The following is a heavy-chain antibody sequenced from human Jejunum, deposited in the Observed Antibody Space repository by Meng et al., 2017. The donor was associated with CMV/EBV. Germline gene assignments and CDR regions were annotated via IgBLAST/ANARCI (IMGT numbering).Heavy chain of an antibody. V-gene: IGHV1-18*01. J-gene: IGHJ4*02. CDR1: GYTFSSYG. CDR3: ARDLWPHIVVVTAPSEF. Sequence: QVQRWQTGAEVKRPGASVKVSCKASGYTFSSYGFTWVRQAPGQGLEWLGWISTYNDNPKYAQKVQGRVTMTADTSTSTAYMELRSLTSDDTAVYYCARDLWPHIVVVTAPSEFWGQGTLVTVSS. D-gene: IGHD2-21*02. CDR2: ISTYNDNP.